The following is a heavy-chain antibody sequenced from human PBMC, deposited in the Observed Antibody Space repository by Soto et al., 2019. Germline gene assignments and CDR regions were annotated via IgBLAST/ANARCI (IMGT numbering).Heavy chain of an antibody. CDR3: ARDSDLLWFGELLLTGAFDI. CDR2: ISSSSSYI. V-gene: IGHV3-21*01. D-gene: IGHD3-10*01. CDR1: GFTFSSYS. J-gene: IGHJ3*02. Sequence: GGSLRLSCAASGFTFSSYSMNWVRQAPGKGLEWVSSISSSSSYIYYADSVKGRFTISRDNAKNSLYLQMNSLRAEDTAVYYCARDSDLLWFGELLLTGAFDIWGQGTMVTVSS.